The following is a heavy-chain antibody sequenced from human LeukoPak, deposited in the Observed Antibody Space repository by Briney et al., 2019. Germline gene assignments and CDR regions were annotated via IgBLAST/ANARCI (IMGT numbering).Heavy chain of an antibody. D-gene: IGHD2-2*01. CDR3: ARVPRYQLLTNWFDP. V-gene: IGHV4-59*11. Sequence: SETLSLTRTVSGGSISSHYWSWIRQPPGEGLEWIGYIYNSGSTNYNPSLKSRVTISVDTSKNQFSLKLSSVTAADTAVYYCARVPRYQLLTNWFDPWGQGTLVTVSS. CDR1: GGSISSHY. CDR2: IYNSGST. J-gene: IGHJ5*02.